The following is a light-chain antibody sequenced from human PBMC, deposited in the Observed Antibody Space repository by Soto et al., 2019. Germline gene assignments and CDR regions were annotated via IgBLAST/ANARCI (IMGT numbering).Light chain of an antibody. Sequence: EIGFTQSPGTLCLSPGERSTLSCRASQRISSSFLSWYQQRPRQAPRLRIHGVSSKAAGIPDRFSGSGSGTDFTLTIKRLEPEDCPLYFCQQYGSSPFTVGPGTQLEIK. V-gene: IGKV3-20*01. J-gene: IGKJ3*01. CDR3: QQYGSSPFT. CDR1: QRISSSF. CDR2: GVS.